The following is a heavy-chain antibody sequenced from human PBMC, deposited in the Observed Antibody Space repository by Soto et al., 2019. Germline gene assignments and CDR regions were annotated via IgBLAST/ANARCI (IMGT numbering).Heavy chain of an antibody. Sequence: SETLSLTCTVSGGSISSGDYYWSWIRQPPGKGLEWIGYIYYSGSTYYNPSLKSRVTISVDTSKNQFSLKLSSVTAADTAVYYCARLSGHYDSSGYSFDYWGQGTLVTVSS. J-gene: IGHJ4*02. CDR3: ARLSGHYDSSGYSFDY. D-gene: IGHD3-22*01. V-gene: IGHV4-30-4*01. CDR1: GGSISSGDYY. CDR2: IYYSGST.